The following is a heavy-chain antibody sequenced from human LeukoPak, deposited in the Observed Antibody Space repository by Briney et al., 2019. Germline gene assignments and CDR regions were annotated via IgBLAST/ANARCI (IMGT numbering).Heavy chain of an antibody. D-gene: IGHD2-2*01. CDR3: ARSIVVERRHYYGMDV. CDR2: IYYSGST. V-gene: IGHV4-59*08. J-gene: IGHJ6*02. CDR1: GGSISSYY. Sequence: PSETLSLTCTVSGGSISSYYWSWIRQPPGKGLEWIGYIYYSGSTNYNPSLKSRVTISVDTSKNQFSLKLSSVTAADTAVYYCARSIVVERRHYYGMDVWGQGTTVTVSS.